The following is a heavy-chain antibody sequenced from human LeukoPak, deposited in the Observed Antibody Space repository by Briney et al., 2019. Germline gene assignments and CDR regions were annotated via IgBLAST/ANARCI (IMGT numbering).Heavy chain of an antibody. CDR2: INARTGDT. J-gene: IGHJ6*03. V-gene: IGHV1-18*01. D-gene: IGHD6-19*01. CDR1: GFTFNNYW. CDR3: ARAWRGQAGRIAYMDF. Sequence: GGSLRLSCEASGFTFNNYWMSWFRQAPGQGLEWVGCINARTGDTNYEDKMQARVTTTTDTSTSTAYMEVRSLRSDDTAIYYCARAWRGQAGRIAYMDFWGQGTTVTISS.